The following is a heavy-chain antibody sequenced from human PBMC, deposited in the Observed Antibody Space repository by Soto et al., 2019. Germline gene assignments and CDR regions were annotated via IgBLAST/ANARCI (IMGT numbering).Heavy chain of an antibody. V-gene: IGHV3-23*01. CDR3: AKDILGVWDV. Sequence: PGGSLRLSCAASGFTFSSYAMSWVRQAPGKGLEWVSAISGSGGSTYYADSVKGRFTISRDNSKNTLYLQMKSLKAEDTAVYYCAKDILGVWDVWGQGTTVTVSS. D-gene: IGHD3-16*01. J-gene: IGHJ6*02. CDR1: GFTFSSYA. CDR2: ISGSGGST.